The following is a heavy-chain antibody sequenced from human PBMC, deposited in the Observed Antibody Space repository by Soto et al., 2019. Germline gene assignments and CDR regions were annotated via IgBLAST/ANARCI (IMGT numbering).Heavy chain of an antibody. CDR2: IIPIFGTA. Sequence: SEKVSCKASGGTFSSYAISWVRQAPGQGLEWMGGIIPIFGTANYAQKFQGRVTITADKSTSTAYMELSSLRSEDTAVYYCAIFSLRYIAAPTGFDPWGQGTLVTVSS. CDR1: GGTFSSYA. J-gene: IGHJ5*02. CDR3: AIFSLRYIAAPTGFDP. V-gene: IGHV1-69*06. D-gene: IGHD6-6*01.